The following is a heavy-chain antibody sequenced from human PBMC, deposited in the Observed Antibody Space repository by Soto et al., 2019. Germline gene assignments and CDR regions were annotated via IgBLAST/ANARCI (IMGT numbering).Heavy chain of an antibody. CDR1: GGSISSSSYY. D-gene: IGHD6-19*01. J-gene: IGHJ4*02. Sequence: SEALSLTCTVSGGSISSSSYYWGWIRQPPGKGLEWFGSIYYSGSTYYNRSLKSRVTISVDTTKNQFSLKLSSVTAADTAVYYCSRHRSPYRAVADYWGQGTLVTVSS. V-gene: IGHV4-39*01. CDR3: SRHRSPYRAVADY. CDR2: IYYSGST.